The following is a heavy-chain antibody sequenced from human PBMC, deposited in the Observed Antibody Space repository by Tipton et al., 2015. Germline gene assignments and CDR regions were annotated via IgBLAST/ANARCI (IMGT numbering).Heavy chain of an antibody. CDR2: IYYSGST. CDR1: GGSIGSYY. Sequence: TLSLTFTVSGGSIGSYYWNWIRQSPGKGLEWIGYIYYSGSTNYNPSLKSRVTISVDTSKNQSSLKLRSVTAADTAVYYCAREAYSSSGLIFDYWGQGTMVTVSS. D-gene: IGHD6-6*01. J-gene: IGHJ4*02. CDR3: AREAYSSSGLIFDY. V-gene: IGHV4-59*01.